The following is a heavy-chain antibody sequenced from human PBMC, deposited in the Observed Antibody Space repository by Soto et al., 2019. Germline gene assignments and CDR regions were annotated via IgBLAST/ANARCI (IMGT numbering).Heavy chain of an antibody. J-gene: IGHJ4*02. CDR3: ATLASTDGNSFDN. CDR2: INYSGST. CDR1: GGSISGGGHY. V-gene: IGHV4-31*03. Sequence: QVQLQESGPGLVEPSQTLSLTCTVSGGSISGGGHYWTWIRHRPGKGLECIGYINYSGSTYYNPSRRSRVTISVDTSQGQISLKLSSVTAADTALYYCATLASTDGNSFDNWGQGTLVTVSS.